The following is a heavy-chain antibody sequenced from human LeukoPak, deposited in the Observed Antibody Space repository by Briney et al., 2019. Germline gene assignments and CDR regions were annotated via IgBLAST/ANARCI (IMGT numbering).Heavy chain of an antibody. CDR1: GFTFSSFD. V-gene: IGHV3-13*01. CDR3: ARGPPRGKYYYMDV. J-gene: IGHJ6*03. Sequence: GGSLRLSCAASGFTFSSFDMHWVRQPTGQGLKWVSTIGTASDTYYPGSVEGRFTLSRDNAKNSLYLQMNSLTAGDAAVYYCARGPPRGKYYYMDVWGKGTTVTVSS. CDR2: IGTASDT. D-gene: IGHD1-1*01.